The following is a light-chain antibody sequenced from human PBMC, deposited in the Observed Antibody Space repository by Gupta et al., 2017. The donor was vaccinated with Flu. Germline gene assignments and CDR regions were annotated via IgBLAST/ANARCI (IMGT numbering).Light chain of an antibody. J-gene: IGKJ2*03. V-gene: IGKV3-11*01. Sequence: EIVLTQSPATLSLSPGERATLSCRASQSVSSYLAWYQQKPGQAPRLLIYDASNRATGIPARFSGSGSGTDFTLTISSLEPEDFAVYYCQQRSNWLRSFGQGTKLEI. CDR2: DAS. CDR1: QSVSSY. CDR3: QQRSNWLRS.